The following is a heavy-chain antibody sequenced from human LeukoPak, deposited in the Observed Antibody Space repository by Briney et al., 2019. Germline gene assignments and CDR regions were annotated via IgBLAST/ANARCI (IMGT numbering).Heavy chain of an antibody. D-gene: IGHD1-26*01. CDR2: INPSGGST. V-gene: IGHV1-46*01. CDR3: ARVGSYEYHFDY. Sequence: ASAKVSCKASGYTFTSYYMHWMRQAPGQGLEWMGIINPSGGSTNYAQKFQGRVTMTRDTSTSTVYMELSSLRSEDTAVYYCARVGSYEYHFDYWGQGTLVTVSS. CDR1: GYTFTSYY. J-gene: IGHJ4*02.